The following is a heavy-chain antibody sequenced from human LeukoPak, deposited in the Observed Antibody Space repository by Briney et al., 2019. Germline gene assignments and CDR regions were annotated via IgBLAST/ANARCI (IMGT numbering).Heavy chain of an antibody. J-gene: IGHJ4*02. Sequence: ASVKVSCKASGYTFTGCYMHWVRQAPGQGFEWMGWINPNSGDTNYAQKFQGRVTTTRDTSISTAHMELSRLRSDDTAVYYCARANPLYCSSTPCLFDYWGQGTLVTVSS. CDR1: GYTFTGCY. CDR3: ARANPLYCSSTPCLFDY. D-gene: IGHD2-2*01. V-gene: IGHV1-2*02. CDR2: INPNSGDT.